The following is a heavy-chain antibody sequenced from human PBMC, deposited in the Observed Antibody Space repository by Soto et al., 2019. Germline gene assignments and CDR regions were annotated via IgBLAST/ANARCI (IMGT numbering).Heavy chain of an antibody. CDR3: ARERGYGAYGNHDFDY. D-gene: IGHD5-12*01. V-gene: IGHV3-23*05. CDR1: GFTFSSYG. J-gene: IGHJ4*02. Sequence: EVQLLESGGDLIQPGGPLRVSCAASGFTFSSYGMTWVRQAPGKGLEWVSAIDIRGGTYYADTVKGRFTISRDNSKDTVNLQMNSLRAEDTAMYYCARERGYGAYGNHDFDYWGQGTLVTVSS. CDR2: IDIRGGT.